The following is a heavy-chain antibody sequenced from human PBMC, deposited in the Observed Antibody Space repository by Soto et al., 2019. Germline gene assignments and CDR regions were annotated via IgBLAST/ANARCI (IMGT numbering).Heavy chain of an antibody. CDR2: INAGNGNT. CDR3: ARGFSSGDADWFDP. J-gene: IGHJ5*02. Sequence: QVQHVQSGAEVKKPGASVKVSCKASGYTFTTYAMHWVRQAPGQRLEWMGWINAGNGNTKYSQKFQGRVTITRDTSASTAYMELSSLRSEDTAVYYCARGFSSGDADWFDPWGQGTLVTVSS. D-gene: IGHD3-22*01. CDR1: GYTFTTYA. V-gene: IGHV1-3*01.